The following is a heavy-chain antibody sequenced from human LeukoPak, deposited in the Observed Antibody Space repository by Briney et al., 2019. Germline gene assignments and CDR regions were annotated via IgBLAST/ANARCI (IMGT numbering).Heavy chain of an antibody. V-gene: IGHV3-48*01. CDR3: ARALRYFDWLSTSPEYNWFDP. D-gene: IGHD3-9*01. CDR1: GFTFSSYS. CDR2: ISSSSTI. Sequence: PGGSLRLSCAASGFTFSSYSMNWVRQTPRKGLEWVSYISSSSTIYYADSVKGRFTISRDNAKNSLYLQMNSLRAEDTAVYYCARALRYFDWLSTSPEYNWFDPWGQGTLVTVSS. J-gene: IGHJ5*02.